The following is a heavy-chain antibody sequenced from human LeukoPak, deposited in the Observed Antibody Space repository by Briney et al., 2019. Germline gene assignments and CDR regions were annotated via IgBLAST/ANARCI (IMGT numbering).Heavy chain of an antibody. CDR1: SFTFSSYW. D-gene: IGHD3-22*01. J-gene: IGHJ4*02. Sequence: GGSLRLSCAASSFTFSSYWMTWVRQAPGKGLEWVANIKEDGSKTFYVDSVKGRFTISRDNAKNSLYLQMNSLRAEDTALYYCARGYYDSSGYYYGFDYWGQGTLVTVSP. CDR3: ARGYYDSSGYYYGFDY. V-gene: IGHV3-7*03. CDR2: IKEDGSKT.